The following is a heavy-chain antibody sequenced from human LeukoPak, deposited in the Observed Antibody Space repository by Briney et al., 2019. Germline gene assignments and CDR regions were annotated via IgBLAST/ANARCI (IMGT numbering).Heavy chain of an antibody. J-gene: IGHJ4*02. D-gene: IGHD3-22*01. Sequence: GGSLRLSCAASGFTFNNYAMSWVRQAPGKGLEWVSAISGSGGSTYYADSVRGRFTISRDISKNTLYLQMNSLRAEDTAVYYCARGTPAYYYDSSGSVHYFDYWGQGTLVTVSS. CDR2: ISGSGGST. V-gene: IGHV3-23*01. CDR3: ARGTPAYYYDSSGSVHYFDY. CDR1: GFTFNNYA.